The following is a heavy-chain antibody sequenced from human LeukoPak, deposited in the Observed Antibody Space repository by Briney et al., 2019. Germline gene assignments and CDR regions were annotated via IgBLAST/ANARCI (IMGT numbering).Heavy chain of an antibody. J-gene: IGHJ3*02. CDR1: GGSFSGYY. CDR2: IFYTGST. D-gene: IGHD2-2*01. CDR3: VRTAYASSWLGPFDI. V-gene: IGHV4-34*12. Sequence: KPSETLSLTCAVYGGSFSGYYWGWIRQSPGKGLEWISNIFYTGSTYYNPSFESRVTISLDTSKNRLTLRLTFLTAADTALYFCVRTAYASSWLGPFDIWGQGTVVTVSP.